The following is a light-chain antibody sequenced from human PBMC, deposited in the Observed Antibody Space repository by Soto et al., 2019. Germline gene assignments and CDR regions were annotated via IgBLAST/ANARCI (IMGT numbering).Light chain of an antibody. CDR2: NAS. J-gene: IGKJ5*01. V-gene: IGKV1-5*03. CDR1: QSISSW. CDR3: QQYNSYPIT. Sequence: DIQMTQSPSTLSASVGDRVTITCRASQSISSWLAWYQQKPGKAPKSLIYNASSLESGVPSRFSGSGSGTEFTLTISSLQPDDFATYYCQQYNSYPITFGQGTRLEIK.